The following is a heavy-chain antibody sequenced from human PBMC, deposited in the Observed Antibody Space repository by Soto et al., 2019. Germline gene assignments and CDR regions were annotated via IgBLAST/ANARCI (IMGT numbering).Heavy chain of an antibody. CDR2: MNPNSGNT. CDR1: GYTFTSYD. J-gene: IGHJ3*02. CDR3: ASLRRYYDYGWGSYRRDAVDI. Sequence: ASVKVSCKASGYTFTSYDINWVRQATGQGLEWMGWMNPNSGNTGYAQKFQGRVTMTRNTSISTAYMELSSLRSEDTAVYYCASLRRYYDYGWGSYRRDAVDIWG. V-gene: IGHV1-8*01. D-gene: IGHD3-16*02.